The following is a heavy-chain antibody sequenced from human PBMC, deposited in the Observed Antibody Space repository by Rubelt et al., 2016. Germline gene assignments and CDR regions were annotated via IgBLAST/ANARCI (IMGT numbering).Heavy chain of an antibody. CDR1: GGSVSSGSYY. D-gene: IGHD5-12*01. Sequence: QVQLQQWGAGLVKPSETLSLTCTVSGGSVSSGSYYWSWIRQPPGKGLEWIGYIYYSGSTNYNPVLNSRVTISVGTSKNPFALKLGSVTATDTAVYYCARAGIVASFDYWGQGTLVTVSS. CDR3: ARAGIVASFDY. J-gene: IGHJ4*02. V-gene: IGHV4-61*01. CDR2: IYYSGST.